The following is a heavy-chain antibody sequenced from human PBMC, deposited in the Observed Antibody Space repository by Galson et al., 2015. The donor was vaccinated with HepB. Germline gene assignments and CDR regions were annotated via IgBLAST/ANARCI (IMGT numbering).Heavy chain of an antibody. CDR1: GFTVSSNY. V-gene: IGHV3-53*01. CDR3: ARSYYGSGSYYPAYRYYYYYMDV. D-gene: IGHD3-10*01. J-gene: IGHJ6*03. Sequence: SLRLSCAASGFTVSSNYMSWVRQAPGKGLEWVSVIYSGGSTYYADSVKGRFTISRDNAKNSLYLQMNSLRAEDTAVYYCARSYYGSGSYYPAYRYYYYYMDVWGKGTTVTVSS. CDR2: IYSGGST.